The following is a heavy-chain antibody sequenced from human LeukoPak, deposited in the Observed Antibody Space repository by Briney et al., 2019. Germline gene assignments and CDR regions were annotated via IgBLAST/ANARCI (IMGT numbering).Heavy chain of an antibody. CDR3: ARSPEGCSGGSCYNPPDY. Sequence: PGGSLRLSCAASGFTLSSNYMSWVRQAPGKGLEWVSVIYSGGSTYYADSVKGRFTISRDNSKNTLYLQMNSLRAEDTAVYYCARSPEGCSGGSCYNPPDYWGQGTLVTVSS. CDR2: IYSGGST. CDR1: GFTLSSNY. V-gene: IGHV3-66*01. D-gene: IGHD2-15*01. J-gene: IGHJ4*02.